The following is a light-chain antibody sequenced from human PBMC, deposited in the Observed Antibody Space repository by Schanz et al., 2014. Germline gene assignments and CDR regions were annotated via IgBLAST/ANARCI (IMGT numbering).Light chain of an antibody. V-gene: IGKV3-20*01. CDR2: GAS. Sequence: EIVLTQSPGTLSLSPGDWASLSCRASQSVSSSYLAWYQQKAGQAPRLLIYGASSRATGIPDRFSGSGSGTDFTLTISRVEPEDFAVYSCQKYGDSPPSFGPGTKVEI. CDR3: QKYGDSPPS. J-gene: IGKJ4*01. CDR1: QSVSSSY.